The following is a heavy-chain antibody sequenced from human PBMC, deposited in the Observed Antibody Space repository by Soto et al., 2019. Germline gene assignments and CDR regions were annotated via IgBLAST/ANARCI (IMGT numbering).Heavy chain of an antibody. CDR2: ISGSGGSGST. CDR1: GFTFSDYA. J-gene: IGHJ4*02. CDR3: ALAVAGHIDY. Sequence: GGSLRLSCAASGFTFSDYAMTWVRQAPGKGLEWVSGISGSGGSGSTYYADSVKGRFTISRDDSKSTLYLQMNSLRAEDTAVYYCALAVAGHIDYWGQGTLVTVSS. D-gene: IGHD6-19*01. V-gene: IGHV3-23*01.